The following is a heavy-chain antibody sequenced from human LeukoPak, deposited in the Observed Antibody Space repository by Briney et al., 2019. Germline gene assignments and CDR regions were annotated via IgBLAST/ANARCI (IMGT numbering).Heavy chain of an antibody. CDR2: ISAYNGNT. V-gene: IGHV1-18*01. Sequence: GASVKVSCKASGYTFTSYGISWVRQAPGQGLEWMGWISAYNGNTNYAQKLQGRVTMTTDTSTSTAYMELRSLRSDDTAVYYCARMMVRGVISRPFDNWGQGTLVTVSS. CDR3: ARMMVRGVISRPFDN. J-gene: IGHJ4*02. D-gene: IGHD3-10*01. CDR1: GYTFTSYG.